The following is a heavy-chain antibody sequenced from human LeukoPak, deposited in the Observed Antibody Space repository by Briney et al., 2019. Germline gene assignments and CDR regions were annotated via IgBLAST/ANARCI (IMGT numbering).Heavy chain of an antibody. CDR1: GGSINNGDNY. CDR3: ARIQGNGYYGWDFFDY. CDR2: IYYRGTA. Sequence: PSETLSLTCTVSGGSINNGDNYWSWIRPPPGKGLGWIGFIYYRGTAYYNSSLKSRVTISIDTSKNQFSLKLTSVTAADTAVYFCARIQGNGYYGWDFFDYWGQGVLVTVSS. D-gene: IGHD3-10*01. J-gene: IGHJ4*02. V-gene: IGHV4-30-4*01.